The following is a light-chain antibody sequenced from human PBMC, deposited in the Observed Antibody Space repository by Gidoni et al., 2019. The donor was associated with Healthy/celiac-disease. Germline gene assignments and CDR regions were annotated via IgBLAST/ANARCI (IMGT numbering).Light chain of an antibody. CDR3: QQYNNWPLT. J-gene: IGKJ4*01. CDR1: QSVSSN. V-gene: IGKV3-15*01. Sequence: EIVMTQSPATLSVSPGERATLSCRASQSVSSNLAWYQQKPGQAPRLLIYGASTRATGIPARFSGSGSGTEFTLTISSVQSEEFAVYYCQQYNNWPLTFGGGTKVEIK. CDR2: GAS.